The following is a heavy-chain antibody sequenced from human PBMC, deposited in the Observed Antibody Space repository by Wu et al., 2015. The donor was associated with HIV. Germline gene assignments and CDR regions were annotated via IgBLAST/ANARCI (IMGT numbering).Heavy chain of an antibody. CDR1: GYTFTSYY. Sequence: QVQLVQSGAEVKKPGASVKVSCKASGYTFTSYYMHWVRQAPGQGLEWMGIINPSGGSTSYAQKFQGRVTMTRDTSTSTVYMELSSLRSEDTAVYYCARVRSTWEHDAFDYRGAKGQVVTVSS. D-gene: IGHD1/OR15-1a*01. J-gene: IGHJ3*02. CDR3: ARVRSTWEHDAFDYR. CDR2: INPSGGST. V-gene: IGHV1-46*03.